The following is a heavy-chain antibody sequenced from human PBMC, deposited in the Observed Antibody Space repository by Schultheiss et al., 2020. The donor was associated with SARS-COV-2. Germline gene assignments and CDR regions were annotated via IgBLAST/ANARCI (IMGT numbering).Heavy chain of an antibody. CDR3: ARDRSPYYGDYVGPLDY. CDR2: ISSTGAST. J-gene: IGHJ4*02. V-gene: IGHV3-23*01. D-gene: IGHD4-17*01. CDR1: GFMFSSYA. Sequence: GGSLRLSCAASGFMFSSYAMSWVRQAPGKGLEWVSAISSTGASTYYADSVKGRFTVSRDNSKNTLYLQMNSLRAEDTAVYYCARDRSPYYGDYVGPLDYWGQGTLVTVSS.